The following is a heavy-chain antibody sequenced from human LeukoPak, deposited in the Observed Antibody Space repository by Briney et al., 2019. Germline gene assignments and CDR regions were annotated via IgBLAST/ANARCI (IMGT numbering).Heavy chain of an antibody. Sequence: VASVKVSCKASGYIFTAYYMYWVRQAPGQGLEWMGIINPSGGSTTYAQKFQGRVTMTEDTSTDTAYMELSSLRSEDTAVYYCATGTLLHSPLGSGWYFDYWGQGTLVTVSS. CDR3: ATGTLLHSPLGSGWYFDY. CDR1: GYIFTAYY. J-gene: IGHJ4*02. D-gene: IGHD6-19*01. CDR2: INPSGGST. V-gene: IGHV1-46*01.